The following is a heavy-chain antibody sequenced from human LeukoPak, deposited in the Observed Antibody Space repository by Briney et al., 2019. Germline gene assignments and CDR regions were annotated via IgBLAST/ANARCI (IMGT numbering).Heavy chain of an antibody. CDR3: VRDTVYSSGWFAFDI. V-gene: IGHV3-23*01. J-gene: IGHJ3*02. Sequence: GGSLRLSCAASGFSFSSFAMSWVRQARGKGLEWVSAISGSGGSTYYGDSVKGRFTISRDNSKNTLYLQMSSLRAEDTAVYYCVRDTVYSSGWFAFDIWGQGTMVTVSS. CDR2: ISGSGGST. D-gene: IGHD6-19*01. CDR1: GFSFSSFA.